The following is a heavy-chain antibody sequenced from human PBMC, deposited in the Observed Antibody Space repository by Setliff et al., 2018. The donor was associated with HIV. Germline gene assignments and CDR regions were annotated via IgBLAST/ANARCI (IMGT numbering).Heavy chain of an antibody. J-gene: IGHJ4*02. CDR3: ARLGAEDFSDYDWVDY. D-gene: IGHD5-12*01. Sequence: SETLSLTCAVYGGSFSGYYWTWIRQPPGKGLEWIGEINHSGDTNYNPSLKSRVTISVDTSKNQFSLNLNSVTAADTAVYYCARLGAEDFSDYDWVDYWGQGTLVTVSS. CDR1: GGSFSGYY. CDR2: INHSGDT. V-gene: IGHV4-34*01.